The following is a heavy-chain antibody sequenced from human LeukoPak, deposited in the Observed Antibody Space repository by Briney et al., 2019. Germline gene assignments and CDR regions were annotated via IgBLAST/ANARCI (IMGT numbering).Heavy chain of an antibody. J-gene: IGHJ4*02. V-gene: IGHV3-30*18. CDR1: GFSFTNAW. CDR3: AKDKGREGDY. CDR2: ISSNGIDK. Sequence: GGSLRLSCAASGFSFTNAWMGWVRQAPGKGLEWVAVISSNGIDKYYADSVKGRFTISRDNSKNTLYLQMSSLRAEDTAVYYCAKDKGREGDYWGQGNLVTVSS.